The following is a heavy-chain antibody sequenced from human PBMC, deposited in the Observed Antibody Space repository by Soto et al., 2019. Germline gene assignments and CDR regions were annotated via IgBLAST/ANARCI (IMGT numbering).Heavy chain of an antibody. D-gene: IGHD2-15*01. CDR1: GCSFSSYS. V-gene: IGHV3-21*01. J-gene: IGHJ4*02. CDR2: ISSSSGYI. CDR3: ARDGGWDD. Sequence: GYQSIFAATSGCSFSSYSMIWVRQAPGTGLEWISSISSSSGYISYADSLKGRFTISRDNARNSLYLQMNSLRAEATAVYYCARDGGWDDWGQGTLVIVSS.